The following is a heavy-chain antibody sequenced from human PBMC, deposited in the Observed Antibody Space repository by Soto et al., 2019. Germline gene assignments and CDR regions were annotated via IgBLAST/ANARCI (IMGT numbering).Heavy chain of an antibody. Sequence: GGSLRLSCAASGFTFSSYAMHWVRQAPGKGLEWVSVICYGGGNKYYADSVKGRFTISRDNSKNTLYLQMNSLRAEDTAVYYCARVHITGPVDSWGQGNLVTVSS. V-gene: IGHV3-30-3*01. D-gene: IGHD2-8*02. CDR2: ICYGGGNK. CDR3: ARVHITGPVDS. CDR1: GFTFSSYA. J-gene: IGHJ4*02.